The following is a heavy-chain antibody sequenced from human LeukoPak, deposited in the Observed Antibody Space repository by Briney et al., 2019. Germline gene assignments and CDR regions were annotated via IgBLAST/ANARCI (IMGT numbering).Heavy chain of an antibody. D-gene: IGHD3-22*01. J-gene: IGHJ3*02. CDR3: ARDPLGYYDSWDAFDI. CDR2: INPSGGST. V-gene: IGHV1-46*01. CDR1: GYTFSSYY. Sequence: GASAKVSCKASGYTFSSYYMHWVRQASGQGLEWMAIINPSGGSTSYAQKFQGRVTMTRDTSTSTVYMELSSLRSEDTAVYYCARDPLGYYDSWDAFDIWGQGTMVTVSS.